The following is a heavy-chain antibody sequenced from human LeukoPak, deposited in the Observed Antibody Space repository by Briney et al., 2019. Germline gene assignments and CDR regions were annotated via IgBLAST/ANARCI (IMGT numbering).Heavy chain of an antibody. V-gene: IGHV3-53*01. Sequence: GGSLRLSCAASGFTVSSNYMSWGRQAPGKGLEWVSVIYSGGSTYYADSVKGRFTISRDNSKNTLYHQMNSLRAEDTAVYYCARGEFYVAARAFDYWGQGTLVTVSS. CDR2: IYSGGST. CDR1: GFTVSSNY. D-gene: IGHD6-6*01. CDR3: ARGEFYVAARAFDY. J-gene: IGHJ4*02.